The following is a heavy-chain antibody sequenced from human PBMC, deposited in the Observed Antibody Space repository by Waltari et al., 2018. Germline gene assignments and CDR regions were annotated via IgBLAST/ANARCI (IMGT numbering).Heavy chain of an antibody. V-gene: IGHV1-18*01. CDR1: GYTFTSYG. Sequence: QVQLVQSGAEVKKPGASVKVSCKASGYTFTSYGISWVRQAPGQGLEWMGWISAYNGNTNYAQKLQGRGTMTTDTSTSTAYMELRSLRSDDTAVYYCARDAPEIVVVVPAADAFDIWGQGTMVTVSS. D-gene: IGHD2-2*01. CDR3: ARDAPEIVVVVPAADAFDI. CDR2: ISAYNGNT. J-gene: IGHJ3*02.